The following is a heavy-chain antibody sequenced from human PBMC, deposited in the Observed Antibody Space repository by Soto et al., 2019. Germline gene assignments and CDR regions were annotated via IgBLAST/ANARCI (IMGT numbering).Heavy chain of an antibody. D-gene: IGHD1-26*01. CDR2: IIPIFGTA. Sequence: QVQLVQSGAEVKKPGSSVKVSCKASGGTFSSYSINWVRQAPGQGLEWMGEIIPIFGTAHYAQKFQGRVTITADESTSTAYMELSSLISEDTAVYSCARDGGRHSGGIDYWGQRTLVTVSS. V-gene: IGHV1-69*01. J-gene: IGHJ4*02. CDR3: ARDGGRHSGGIDY. CDR1: GGTFSSYS.